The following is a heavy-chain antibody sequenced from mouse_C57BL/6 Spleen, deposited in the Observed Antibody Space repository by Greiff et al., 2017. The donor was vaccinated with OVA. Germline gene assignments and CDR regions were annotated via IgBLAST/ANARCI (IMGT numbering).Heavy chain of an antibody. CDR3: ARCGYGSSSYCDY. Sequence: QVQLQQSGAELVRPGTSVKVSCKASGYAFTNYLIEWVKQRPGPGLEWIGVINPGSGGTNYNEKFQGKATLTADKSSSTAYMQLSSLTSEDSAVKFCARCGYGSSSYCDYWGQGTTLTVSS. V-gene: IGHV1-54*01. CDR2: INPGSGGT. CDR1: GYAFTNYL. D-gene: IGHD1-1*01. J-gene: IGHJ2*01.